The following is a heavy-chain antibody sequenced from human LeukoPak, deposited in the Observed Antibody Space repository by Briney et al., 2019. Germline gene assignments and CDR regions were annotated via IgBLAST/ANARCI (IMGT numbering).Heavy chain of an antibody. V-gene: IGHV1-24*01. Sequence: ASVKVSCKVSGYTLTELSMHWVRQAPGKGLEWMGGFDPEDGETIYVQKFQGRVTMTEDTSTDTAYMELSGLRSEDTAVYYCATRRLEDSSGYYYYWFDPWGQGTLVTVSS. CDR1: GYTLTELS. CDR2: FDPEDGET. CDR3: ATRRLEDSSGYYYYWFDP. J-gene: IGHJ5*02. D-gene: IGHD3-22*01.